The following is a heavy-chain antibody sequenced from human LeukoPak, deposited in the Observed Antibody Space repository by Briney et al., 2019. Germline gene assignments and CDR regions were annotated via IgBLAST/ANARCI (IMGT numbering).Heavy chain of an antibody. CDR1: GGTFSSYA. CDR2: IIPIFGTA. D-gene: IGHD4-17*01. CDR3: ARHPLNYGDLYFDY. J-gene: IGHJ4*02. V-gene: IGHV1-69*05. Sequence: SVKVSCKASGGTFSSYAISWVPQAPGQGLEWMGGIIPIFGTANYAQKFQGRVTITTDESTSTAYMELSSLRSEDTAVYYCARHPLNYGDLYFDYWGQGTLVTVSS.